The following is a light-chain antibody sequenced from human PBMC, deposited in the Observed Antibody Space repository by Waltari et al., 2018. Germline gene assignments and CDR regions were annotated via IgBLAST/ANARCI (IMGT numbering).Light chain of an antibody. J-gene: IGLJ3*02. CDR1: RSNIGSNY. Sequence: QSVLTQSPSASGTPGQRVTISCSGSRSNIGSNYVYWYQQLPGTAPKLLIYRNNQRPSGVPDRFSGSKSGTSASLAISGLRSEDDADYCCAAWDDSLSGRVFGGGTKVTVL. CDR2: RNN. CDR3: AAWDDSLSGRV. V-gene: IGLV1-47*01.